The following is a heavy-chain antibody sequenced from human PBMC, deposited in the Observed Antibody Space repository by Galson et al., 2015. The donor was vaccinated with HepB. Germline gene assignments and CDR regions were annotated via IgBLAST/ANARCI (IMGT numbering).Heavy chain of an antibody. CDR2: IIPMFDIP. V-gene: IGHV1-69*13. J-gene: IGHJ6*03. D-gene: IGHD3-9*01. Sequence: SVKVSCKASGGTFRSYAISWVRQAPGQGLEWMGGIIPMFDIPNYTLKFQDRVTITADESTNTAYMELSSLRSDDTAVYYCARGEIYFDSGTFEEGYYYFYMDVWGKGTTVTVSS. CDR1: GGTFRSYA. CDR3: ARGEIYFDSGTFEEGYYYFYMDV.